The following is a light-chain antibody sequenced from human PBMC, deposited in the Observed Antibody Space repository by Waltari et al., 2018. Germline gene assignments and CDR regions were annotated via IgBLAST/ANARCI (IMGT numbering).Light chain of an antibody. CDR3: QQSYSTPRT. CDR2: AAS. J-gene: IGKJ1*01. CDR1: QGISSY. V-gene: IGKV1-39*01. Sequence: DIQMTQSTPSLSASVGDRVTITCRASQGISSYLSWYQQKPGKAPNLLIYAASSLQSGVPSRFSGSGSGTDFTLTISSLQPEDFATYYCQQSYSTPRTFGQGTRVEIK.